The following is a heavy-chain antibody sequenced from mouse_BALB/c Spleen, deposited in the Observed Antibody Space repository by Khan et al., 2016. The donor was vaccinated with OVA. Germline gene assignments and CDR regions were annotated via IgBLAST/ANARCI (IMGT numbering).Heavy chain of an antibody. J-gene: IGHJ3*01. V-gene: IGHV1S132*01. Sequence: VQLQESGAELVKPGASVKLSCKTSGYTFTSYWIQWVKQRPGQGLGWIGQIFPGTGTTYYNENFKGKATLTVDTSSNTAYMQFSSLTSEDSAGDCCARGYFGNYEFAYWGQGTRVTVSP. CDR1: GYTFTSYW. CDR3: ARGYFGNYEFAY. D-gene: IGHD2-1*01. CDR2: IFPGTGTT.